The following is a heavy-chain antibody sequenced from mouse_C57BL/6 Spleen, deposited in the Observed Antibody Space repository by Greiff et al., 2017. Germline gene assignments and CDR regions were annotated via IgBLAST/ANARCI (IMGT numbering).Heavy chain of an antibody. CDR2: INPSSGYT. Sequence: QVHVKQSGAELARPGASVKMSCKASGYTFTSYTMHWVKQRPGQGLEWIGYINPSSGYTKYNQKFKDKATLTADKSSSTAYMQLSSLTSEDSAVYYCARGNYAMDYWGQGTSVTVSS. J-gene: IGHJ4*01. CDR3: ARGNYAMDY. V-gene: IGHV1-4*01. CDR1: GYTFTSYT.